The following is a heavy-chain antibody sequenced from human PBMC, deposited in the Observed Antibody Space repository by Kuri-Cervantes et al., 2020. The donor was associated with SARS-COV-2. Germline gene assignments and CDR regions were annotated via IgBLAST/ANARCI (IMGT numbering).Heavy chain of an antibody. D-gene: IGHD2-2*01. CDR1: GYTFTSYG. CDR2: ISAYNGNT. Sequence: ASVKVSCKASGYTFTSYGISWVRQAPGQGLEWMGWISAYNGNTNYAQKLQGRVTMTTDTSTSTAYMELRSLRSDDTAVYYCARDPWKGYCSSTSGFSHKFDPWAQGTLVTVSS. V-gene: IGHV1-18*01. CDR3: ARDPWKGYCSSTSGFSHKFDP. J-gene: IGHJ5*02.